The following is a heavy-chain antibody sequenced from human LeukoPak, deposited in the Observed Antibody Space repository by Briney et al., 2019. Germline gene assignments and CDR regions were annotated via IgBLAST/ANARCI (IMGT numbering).Heavy chain of an antibody. J-gene: IGHJ4*02. CDR1: GFTFSSYS. Sequence: GGSLRLSCAASGFTFSSYSMNWVRQAPGKGLEWVSSISSSSSYIYYADSVKGRFTISRDNAKNSLYLQMNSLRAEDTAVYYCARARARYCSGSSCYFSFDYWGQGTLVTVSS. CDR3: ARARARYCSGSSCYFSFDY. CDR2: ISSSSSYI. D-gene: IGHD2-15*01. V-gene: IGHV3-21*01.